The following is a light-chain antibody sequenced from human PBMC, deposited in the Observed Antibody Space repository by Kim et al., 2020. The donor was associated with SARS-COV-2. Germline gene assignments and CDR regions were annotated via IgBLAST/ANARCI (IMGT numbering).Light chain of an antibody. V-gene: IGKV1-5*03. Sequence: DIQLTHSPSTLPASVGDRVTITCRASQNIKNWLGWYQLKPGKAPHLLIFGASTLQEGVPSRFSGSGSGTEFSLTITSLQPDDFAIYYCEQYHSYPLTFGGGTTVDI. J-gene: IGKJ4*01. CDR1: QNIKNW. CDR2: GAS. CDR3: EQYHSYPLT.